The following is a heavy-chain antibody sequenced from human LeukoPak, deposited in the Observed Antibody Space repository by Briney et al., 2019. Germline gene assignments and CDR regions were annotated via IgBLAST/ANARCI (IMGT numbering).Heavy chain of an antibody. J-gene: IGHJ6*03. V-gene: IGHV3-7*01. CDR2: LKQDGSEK. CDR1: GFTFRIYW. D-gene: IGHD3-3*01. Sequence: GRSLRLSCGASGFTFRIYWLSGVRQSPGKALGWVGNLKQDGSEKYYVDSVKGRLTISRDNAKNSLYLQMNSLRAEDTAVYYCAKNDFWGGYPYYYYDMAVWGKGSTVTVSS. CDR3: AKNDFWGGYPYYYYDMAV.